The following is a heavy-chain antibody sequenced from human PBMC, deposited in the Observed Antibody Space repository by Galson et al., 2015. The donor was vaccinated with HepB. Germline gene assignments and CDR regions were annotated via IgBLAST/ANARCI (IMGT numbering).Heavy chain of an antibody. CDR1: GYTFTRYY. CDR2: INPSGGST. CDR3: GRARVTYDYDSSGYDEGFDI. J-gene: IGHJ3*02. V-gene: IGHV1-46*01. Sequence: SVKVSCKASGYTFTRYYINWVRQAPGQGLEWMGIINPSGGSTRYAQKFQGRVTMTRDTSTSTVYMELSSLRSEDTAVYYCGRARVTYDYDSSGYDEGFDIWGQGTMVTVSS. D-gene: IGHD3-22*01.